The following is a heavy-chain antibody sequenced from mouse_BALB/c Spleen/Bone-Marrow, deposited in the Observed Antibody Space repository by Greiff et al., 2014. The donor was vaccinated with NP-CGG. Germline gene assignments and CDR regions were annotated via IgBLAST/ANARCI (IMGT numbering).Heavy chain of an antibody. CDR1: GFNIKDPY. CDR2: IDPANGNT. V-gene: IGHV14-3*02. J-gene: IGHJ1*01. Sequence: EVQLQQSGAELVKPGASVKLSCTASGFNIKDPYMHWVKQRPEQGLEWIGRIDPANGNTKYDPKFQGKATITADTSSNTAYLQLSSLTSEDTAVYYCASYRYAWYFDVWGAGTTVTVSS. CDR3: ASYRYAWYFDV. D-gene: IGHD2-14*01.